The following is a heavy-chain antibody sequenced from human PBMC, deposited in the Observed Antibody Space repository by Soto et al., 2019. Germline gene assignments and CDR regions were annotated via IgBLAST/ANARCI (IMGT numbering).Heavy chain of an antibody. CDR1: GFTFTAYW. CDR2: MFPGDSTT. J-gene: IGHJ4*02. D-gene: IGHD2-2*01. CDR3: ARVVIAYCSSTSCPADY. V-gene: IGHV5-51*01. Sequence: GASLKISCNGSGFTFTAYWIGWVRQMPGKGLEWMGIMFPGDSTTRYSPSFQGQVTMSADKSISSAYLQWNSLKASDTAMYYCARVVIAYCSSTSCPADYWCPGAMVAVSS.